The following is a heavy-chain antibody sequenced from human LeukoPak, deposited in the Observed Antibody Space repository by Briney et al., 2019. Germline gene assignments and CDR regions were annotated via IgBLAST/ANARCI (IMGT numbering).Heavy chain of an antibody. CDR3: AKDRLLWFGELPHSPFDI. CDR1: GFTFSSYA. V-gene: IGHV3-23*01. D-gene: IGHD3-10*01. Sequence: GGSLRLSCAASGFTFSSYAMSWVRQAPGKGLEWVSAISGSGGSTYYADSVKGRFTISRDNSKNTLCLQMNSLRAEDTAVYYCAKDRLLWFGELPHSPFDIWGQGTMVTVSS. J-gene: IGHJ3*02. CDR2: ISGSGGST.